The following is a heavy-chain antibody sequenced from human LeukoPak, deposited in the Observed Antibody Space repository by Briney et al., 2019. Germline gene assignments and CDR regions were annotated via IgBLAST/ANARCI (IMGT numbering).Heavy chain of an antibody. Sequence: YPGGSLRLSCAASGFTVSSNYMNWVRQAPGKGLEWVSLIYSDGSTYYADSVKGRFTISRDNSENTLYLQMNSLRAEDTAVYYCARDLGYCSGSTCYVGYFDYWGQGTQVTVS. CDR2: IYSDGST. CDR1: GFTVSSNY. V-gene: IGHV3-66*01. D-gene: IGHD2-15*01. CDR3: ARDLGYCSGSTCYVGYFDY. J-gene: IGHJ4*02.